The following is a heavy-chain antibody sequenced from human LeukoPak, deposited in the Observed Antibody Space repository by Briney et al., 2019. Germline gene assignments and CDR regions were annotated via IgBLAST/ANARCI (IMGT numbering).Heavy chain of an antibody. CDR3: ARGGSYYDILTGYRYYYYYYMDV. V-gene: IGHV1-8*01. CDR2: MNPNSGNT. J-gene: IGHJ6*03. D-gene: IGHD3-9*01. Sequence: GASVKVSCKASGYTFTSYDINWVRQATGQGLEWMGWMNPNSGNTGYAQKFQGRVTITRNTSISTAYMELSSLRSEDTAVYYCARGGSYYDILTGYRYYYYYYMDVWGKGTTVTVSS. CDR1: GYTFTSYD.